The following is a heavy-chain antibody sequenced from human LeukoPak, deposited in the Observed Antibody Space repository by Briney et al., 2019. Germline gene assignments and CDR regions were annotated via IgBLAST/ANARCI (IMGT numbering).Heavy chain of an antibody. J-gene: IGHJ4*02. CDR2: INYDGSEK. D-gene: IGHD1-26*01. Sequence: PGGSLRLSCAASGFTFSSYWMSWVRQTPGKGLEWVANINYDGSEKYYVDSVKGRFTISRDNAKDSLFLQMNSLRAEDTAVYYCARLPGSYYLYYFDSWGQGTMVTVSS. V-gene: IGHV3-7*01. CDR3: ARLPGSYYLYYFDS. CDR1: GFTFSSYW.